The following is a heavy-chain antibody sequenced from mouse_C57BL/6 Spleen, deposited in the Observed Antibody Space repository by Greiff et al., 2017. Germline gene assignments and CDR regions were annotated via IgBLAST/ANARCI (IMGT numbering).Heavy chain of an antibody. J-gene: IGHJ2*01. V-gene: IGHV1-52*01. Sequence: VQLQQSGAELVRPGSSVKLSCKASGYTFTSYWMHWVKQRPIQGLEWIGNIDPSDSETHYNQKFKDKATLTVDKSSSTAYMQLSSLTSEDSAVYYCATGSNRRYFDYWGQGTTLTVSS. D-gene: IGHD1-1*01. CDR3: ATGSNRRYFDY. CDR1: GYTFTSYW. CDR2: IDPSDSET.